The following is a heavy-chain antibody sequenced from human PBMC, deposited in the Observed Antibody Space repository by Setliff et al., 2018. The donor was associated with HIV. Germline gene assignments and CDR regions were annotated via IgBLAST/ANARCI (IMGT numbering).Heavy chain of an antibody. J-gene: IGHJ3*02. V-gene: IGHV1-3*04. Sequence: ASVKVSCKASGYTFTRNAMHWVRQAPGQRLEWMGWINTVNGNTKYSQKFQGRVTITRDTSASTAYMELRSLRSDDTAVYYCAREIGVYDSSGYYYVPDAFDIWGQGTMVTVSS. CDR1: GYTFTRNA. D-gene: IGHD3-22*01. CDR2: INTVNGNT. CDR3: AREIGVYDSSGYYYVPDAFDI.